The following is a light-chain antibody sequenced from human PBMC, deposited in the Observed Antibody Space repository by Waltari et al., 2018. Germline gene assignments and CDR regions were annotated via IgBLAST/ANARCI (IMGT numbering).Light chain of an antibody. CDR1: SPNIGTDY. CDR3: GTWHPRLSALI. J-gene: IGLJ2*01. CDR2: ENN. V-gene: IGLV1-51*02. Sequence: QSVLTQPPSVSAAPGQKVTISCSGSSPNIGTDYVSWYQQLQGNAPKLFISENNPPPSGLPDRFSGSKSGTSATLGITGLQTGDEADYYCGTWHPRLSALIFGGGTKLTVL.